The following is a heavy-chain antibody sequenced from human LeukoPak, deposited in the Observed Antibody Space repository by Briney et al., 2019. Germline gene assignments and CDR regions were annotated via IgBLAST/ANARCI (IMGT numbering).Heavy chain of an antibody. V-gene: IGHV1-46*01. CDR3: ATTVVTDAFDI. CDR1: GYTFTSYY. J-gene: IGHJ3*02. Sequence: ASVKVSCKASGYTFTSYYMHWVRQAPGQGLEWMGIINPSGGSTSYAQKFQGRVTMTRDMSTSTVYMELSSLRSEDTAVYYCATTVVTDAFDIWGQGTMVTVSS. D-gene: IGHD4-23*01. CDR2: INPSGGST.